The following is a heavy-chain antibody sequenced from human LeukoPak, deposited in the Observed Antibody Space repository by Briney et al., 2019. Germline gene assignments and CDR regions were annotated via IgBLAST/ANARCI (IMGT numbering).Heavy chain of an antibody. CDR2: IHSDGSST. CDR3: AKGGSKAPDY. Sequence: GGSLRLSCAASGFTFSNYWMHWVRQAPGKGLVWVSRIHSDGSSTTYADSVKGRFTISRDNAKNTLYLQMNSLTAEDTAVYYCAKGGSKAPDYGGQGTLVTVSS. V-gene: IGHV3-74*01. J-gene: IGHJ4*02. CDR1: GFTFSNYW. D-gene: IGHD4-11*01.